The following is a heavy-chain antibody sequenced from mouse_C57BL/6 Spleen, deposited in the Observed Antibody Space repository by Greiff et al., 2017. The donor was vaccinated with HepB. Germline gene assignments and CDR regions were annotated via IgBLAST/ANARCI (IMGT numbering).Heavy chain of an antibody. CDR3: ARGVNGNVIL. V-gene: IGHV1-50*01. CDR2: IDPSDSYT. Sequence: QVQLQQPGAELVKPGASVKLSCKASGYTFTSYWMQWVKQRPGQGLEWIGEIDPSDSYTNYNQKFKGKATLTVDTSSSTAYMQLSSLTSEDSAVYYCARGVNGNVILWGQGTLVTVSA. D-gene: IGHD2-1*01. J-gene: IGHJ3*02. CDR1: GYTFTSYW.